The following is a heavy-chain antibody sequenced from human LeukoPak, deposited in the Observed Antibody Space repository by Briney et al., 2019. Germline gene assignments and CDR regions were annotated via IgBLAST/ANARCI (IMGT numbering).Heavy chain of an antibody. D-gene: IGHD6-19*01. CDR3: ARTVAGRTFDY. J-gene: IGHJ4*02. CDR1: GFTFSSYE. Sequence: GGSLRLSCAASGFTFSSYEMNWVRQAPGKWLEWVSYISSSGSTIYYADSVKGRFTISRDNAKNSLYLQMNSLRAEDTAVYYCARTVAGRTFDYWGQGTLVTVSS. V-gene: IGHV3-48*03. CDR2: ISSSGSTI.